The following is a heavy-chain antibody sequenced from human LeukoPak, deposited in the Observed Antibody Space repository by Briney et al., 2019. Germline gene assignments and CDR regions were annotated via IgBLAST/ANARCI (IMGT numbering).Heavy chain of an antibody. CDR3: ARAYYYDSTGYFEDEY. CDR2: INHSGRT. D-gene: IGHD3-22*01. J-gene: IGHJ4*02. CDR1: GGSLSGYN. V-gene: IGHV4-34*01. Sequence: PSETLSLTCAVYGGSLSGYNWFWIRQPPGKGLEWIGKINHSGRTNYNPPLKSRVTISIDKSENRFSVKLTSVTAADSAVYFCARAYYYDSTGYFEDEYWGQGTLVAVSS.